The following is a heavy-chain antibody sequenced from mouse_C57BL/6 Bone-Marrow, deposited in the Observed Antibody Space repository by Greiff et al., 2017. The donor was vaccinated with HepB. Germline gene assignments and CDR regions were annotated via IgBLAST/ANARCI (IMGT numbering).Heavy chain of an antibody. J-gene: IGHJ2*01. CDR2: IYPRSGNT. Sequence: QVQLQQSGAELARPGASVKLSCKASGYTFTSYGISWVKQRTGQGLEWIGEIYPRSGNTYYNEKFKGKATLTPDKSSSTAYMELRSLTSEDSAVYFCAKGVYSRGYWGQGTTLTVSS. V-gene: IGHV1-81*01. CDR1: GYTFTSYG. D-gene: IGHD2-14*01. CDR3: AKGVYSRGY.